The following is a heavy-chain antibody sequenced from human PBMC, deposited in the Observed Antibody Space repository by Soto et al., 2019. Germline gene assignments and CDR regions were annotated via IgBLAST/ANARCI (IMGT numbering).Heavy chain of an antibody. CDR3: ARDPPYAPDAFDI. V-gene: IGHV3-33*01. CDR2: IWYDGSNK. J-gene: IGHJ3*02. D-gene: IGHD3-16*01. CDR1: GFTFSSYG. Sequence: QSGGSLRLSCAASGFTFSSYGMHWVRQAPGKGLEWVAVIWYDGSNKYYADSVKGRFTISRDNSKNTLYLQMNSLRAEDTAVYYCARDPPYAPDAFDIWGQGTMVTVSS.